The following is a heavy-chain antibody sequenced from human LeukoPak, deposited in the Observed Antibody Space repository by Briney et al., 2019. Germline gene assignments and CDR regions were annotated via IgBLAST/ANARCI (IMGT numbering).Heavy chain of an antibody. Sequence: GASVKVSCKASGYTFTGYYMHWVRQAPGQGLEWMGWINPNSGGTNYAQKFQGRVTMTRDTSISTAYMELSRLRSDDTAVYYCARVYDFWSGYYTGDYWGQGTLVTVSS. CDR1: GYTFTGYY. D-gene: IGHD3-3*01. CDR2: INPNSGGT. CDR3: ARVYDFWSGYYTGDY. J-gene: IGHJ4*02. V-gene: IGHV1-2*02.